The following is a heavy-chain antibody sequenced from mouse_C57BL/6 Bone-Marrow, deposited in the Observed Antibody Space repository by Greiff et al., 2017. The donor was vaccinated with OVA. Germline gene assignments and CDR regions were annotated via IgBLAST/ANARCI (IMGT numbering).Heavy chain of an antibody. CDR1: GYSITSGYY. J-gene: IGHJ1*03. CDR3: ARDTPWYFDV. CDR2: ISYDGSN. V-gene: IGHV3-6*01. Sequence: DVKLQESGPGLVKPSQSLSLTCSVTGYSITSGYYWHWIRQFPGNQLEWMGYISYDGSNNYNPTLKNRISITRDTSKNQFFLKLNSVTTEDTATYYCARDTPWYFDVWGTGTTVTVSS.